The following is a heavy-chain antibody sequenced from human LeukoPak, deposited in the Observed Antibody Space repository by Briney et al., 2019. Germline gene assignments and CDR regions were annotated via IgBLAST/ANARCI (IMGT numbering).Heavy chain of an antibody. CDR2: IRSKAYGGTT. CDR1: GFTFGDYA. CDR3: AKNGDRGAFCSGGTCYPYYYYYMDV. D-gene: IGHD2-15*01. J-gene: IGHJ6*03. V-gene: IGHV3-49*03. Sequence: GGSLRLSCTASGFTFGDYAMSWFRQAPGKGLEWVGFIRSKAYGGTTEYAASVKGRFTISRDDSKSIAYLQMNSLRAEDTAVYYCAKNGDRGAFCSGGTCYPYYYYYMDVWGKGTTVTISS.